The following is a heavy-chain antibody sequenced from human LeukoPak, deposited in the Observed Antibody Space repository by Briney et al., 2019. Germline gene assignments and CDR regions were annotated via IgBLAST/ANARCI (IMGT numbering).Heavy chain of an antibody. CDR2: INWNGGST. V-gene: IGHV3-20*04. J-gene: IGHJ4*02. CDR1: GFTFDVYG. CDR3: ARGYCSSTSCYRELDY. Sequence: GGSLRLSCAASGFTFDVYGMSWVRQAPGKGLEWVSGINWNGGSTGYADSVKGRFTISRDNAKNSLYLQMNSLRAEDTALYYCARGYCSSTSCYRELDYWGQGTLVTVSS. D-gene: IGHD2-2*01.